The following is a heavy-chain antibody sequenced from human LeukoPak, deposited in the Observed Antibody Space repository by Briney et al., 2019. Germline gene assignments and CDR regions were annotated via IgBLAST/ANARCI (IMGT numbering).Heavy chain of an antibody. CDR2: NNGDGSTT. CDR1: GFSLSGYW. CDR3: ARDPRNVGLAP. V-gene: IGHV3-74*01. J-gene: IGHJ5*02. D-gene: IGHD2-15*01. Sequence: GGSLRLSCVASGFSLSGYWMYWVRQAPGKGLMYISRNNGDGSTTNYADVVKGRFTMSRDNVKNTLYLQMNSLRVEGTAVYYCARDPRNVGLAPWGQGTLVTVSS.